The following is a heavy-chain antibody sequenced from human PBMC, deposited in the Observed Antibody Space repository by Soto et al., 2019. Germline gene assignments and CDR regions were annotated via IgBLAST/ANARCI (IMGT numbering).Heavy chain of an antibody. D-gene: IGHD6-19*01. CDR2: VYYTGST. Sequence: PSETLSLTCSVSGGSISGSYWSRIRQSPGKGLEWLGYVYYTGSTNYSPSLRSRVSISVDTSKNEFSLRLSSVTAADTAVYFCARSVAVPGAHIDYWGQGTQVT. V-gene: IGHV4-59*01. J-gene: IGHJ4*02. CDR3: ARSVAVPGAHIDY. CDR1: GGSISGSY.